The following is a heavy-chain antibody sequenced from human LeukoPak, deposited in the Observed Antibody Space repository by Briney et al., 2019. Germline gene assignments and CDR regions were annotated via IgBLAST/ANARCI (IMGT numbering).Heavy chain of an antibody. Sequence: PSETLSLTCTVSGGSISSYYWSWIRQPPGKGLEWIGYIYYSGSTNYNPSLKSRVTISVGTSKNQFSLKLSSVTAADTAVYYCARDLGPAYCSGGSCYSGRYWYFDLWGRGTLVTVSS. V-gene: IGHV4-59*01. CDR1: GGSISSYY. CDR2: IYYSGST. J-gene: IGHJ2*01. D-gene: IGHD2-15*01. CDR3: ARDLGPAYCSGGSCYSGRYWYFDL.